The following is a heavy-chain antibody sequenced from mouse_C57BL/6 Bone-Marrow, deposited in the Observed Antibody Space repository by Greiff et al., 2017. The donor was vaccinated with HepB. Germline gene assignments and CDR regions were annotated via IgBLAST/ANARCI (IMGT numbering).Heavy chain of an antibody. CDR2: INPSSGYT. D-gene: IGHD2-4*01. V-gene: IGHV1-4*01. CDR1: GYTFTSYT. Sequence: VMLVESGAELARPGASVKMSCKASGYTFTSYTMHWVKQRPGQGLEWIGYINPSSGYTKYNQKFKDKATLTADKSSSTAYMQLSSLTSEDSAVYYCAFYEYDYFDYWGQGTTLTVSS. CDR3: AFYEYDYFDY. J-gene: IGHJ2*01.